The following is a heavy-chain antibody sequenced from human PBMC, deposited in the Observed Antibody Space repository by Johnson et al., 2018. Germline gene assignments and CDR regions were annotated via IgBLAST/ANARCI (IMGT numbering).Heavy chain of an antibody. J-gene: IGHJ3*02. D-gene: IGHD3-22*01. CDR3: ARDRDYYDSHGDGTFDI. CDR2: ISWTSGSI. CDR1: GFTFDDYA. V-gene: IGHV3-9*01. Sequence: LVQSGGGLVQPGXSLRLXCAXSGFTFDDYAMHWVRQAPGKGLEWVSGISWTSGSIGYADSVKGRFTISRDNSKNTLYLQMNSLRAEDTAVYYCARDRDYYDSHGDGTFDIWGQGTVVTVSS.